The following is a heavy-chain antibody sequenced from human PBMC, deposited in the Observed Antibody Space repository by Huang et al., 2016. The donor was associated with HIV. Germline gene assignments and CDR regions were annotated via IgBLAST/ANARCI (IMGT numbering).Heavy chain of an antibody. CDR3: AKGGGGYHNGTEH. CDR1: GFNFDTLG. J-gene: IGHJ4*02. Sequence: LVESGGGVVQSGGSLTLSCEGSGFNFDTLGMHWVRQPPGKGLQWVAHITFDGNKRLYEKVVNGWFTVYRENPLRTTYLEMNDLKLEDTAVYFCAKGGGGYHNGTEHWGQGTLVIVS. V-gene: IGHV3-30*02. D-gene: IGHD1-7*01. CDR2: ITFDGNKR.